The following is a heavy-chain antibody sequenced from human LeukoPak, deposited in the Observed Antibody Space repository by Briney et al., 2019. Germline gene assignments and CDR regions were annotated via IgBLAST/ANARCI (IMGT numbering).Heavy chain of an antibody. Sequence: PSETLSLTCAVYGGSFSGYYWSWIRQPAGKGLDWIGEISHSGSTNYNPSLKSRVTISVDTSKNQFSLKLSSVTAADTAVYYCARGPYYYDSSGYYYDASLDYWGQGTLVTVSS. D-gene: IGHD3-22*01. J-gene: IGHJ4*02. CDR2: ISHSGST. V-gene: IGHV4-34*01. CDR3: ARGPYYYDSSGYYYDASLDY. CDR1: GGSFSGYY.